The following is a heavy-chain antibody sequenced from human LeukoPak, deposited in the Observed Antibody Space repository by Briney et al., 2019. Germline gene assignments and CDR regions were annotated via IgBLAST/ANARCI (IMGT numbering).Heavy chain of an antibody. CDR2: IYYSGLT. J-gene: IGHJ6*02. CDR1: GGSISYYY. V-gene: IGHV4-59*01. D-gene: IGHD6-13*01. Sequence: SETLSLTCTVSGGSISYYYRSWIRQPPGKGLEWIGYIYYSGLTNYNPSLKSRVTISVDRSNNQLSLTLSSVTAADTAVYFCARGLAAASTIYYYVMDVWGQGTTVTVSS. CDR3: ARGLAAASTIYYYVMDV.